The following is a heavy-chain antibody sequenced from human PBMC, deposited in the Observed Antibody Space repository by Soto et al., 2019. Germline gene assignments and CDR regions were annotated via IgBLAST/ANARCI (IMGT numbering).Heavy chain of an antibody. CDR2: VYTDGGSA. D-gene: IGHD1-26*01. CDR1: GFTLSNAW. J-gene: IGHJ4*02. CDR3: TTDVRWEVESFAY. Sequence: PGGSLRLSCAASGFTLSNAWMSWVRQAPGKGLEWVGRVYTDGGSADYAAPVKGRFTISRDDSENTLYLQMNSLKTADTAVYHCTTDVRWEVESFAYWGQGSLVTVSS. V-gene: IGHV3-15*01.